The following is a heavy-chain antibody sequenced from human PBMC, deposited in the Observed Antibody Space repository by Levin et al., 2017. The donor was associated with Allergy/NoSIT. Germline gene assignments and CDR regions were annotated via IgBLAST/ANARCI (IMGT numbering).Heavy chain of an antibody. V-gene: IGHV3-23*01. CDR1: GFTFSGYA. CDR2: VNDYGGDT. J-gene: IGHJ2*01. CDR3: AKRLGHPPSDWKFDF. D-gene: IGHD7-27*01. Sequence: LGESLKISCAASGFTFSGYAMSWVRQAPGKGLECVSTVNDYGGDTFYADSVKGRFTISRDNSKNTLYLQMNSLRVEDTAVYYCAKRLGHPPSDWKFDFWGRGTPVTVSS.